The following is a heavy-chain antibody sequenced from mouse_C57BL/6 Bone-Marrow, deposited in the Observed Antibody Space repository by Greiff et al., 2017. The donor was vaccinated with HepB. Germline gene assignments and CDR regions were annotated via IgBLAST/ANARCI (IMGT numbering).Heavy chain of an antibody. J-gene: IGHJ3*01. CDR2: ISGGGGNT. V-gene: IGHV5-9*01. CDR1: GFTFSSYT. CDR3: ERRIDFAY. Sequence: EVKLVESGGGLVKPGGSLKLSCAASGFTFSSYTMSWVRQTPEKRLEWVATISGGGGNTYYPDSVKGRFTISRDNATNTLYLQMSSLRSEDTALYYCERRIDFAYWGQGTLVTVSA.